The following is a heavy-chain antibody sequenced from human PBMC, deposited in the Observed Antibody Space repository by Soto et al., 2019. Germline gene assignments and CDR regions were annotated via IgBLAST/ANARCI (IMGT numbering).Heavy chain of an antibody. CDR2: VYYSGST. CDR1: GGSISSGGDY. J-gene: IGHJ1*01. D-gene: IGHD6-19*01. V-gene: IGHV4-31*01. CDR3: ARVGGHTDRIAVAGWIE. Sequence: QVQLQESGPGLVKPSQTLSLTCTVSGGSISSGGDYWSWIRQHPGKGMEWIGYVYYSGSTYYTPSLKSLVTISVDTSKIQFSLKVSSVTAADTAVYYCARVGGHTDRIAVAGWIEWGQGTLVTVSS.